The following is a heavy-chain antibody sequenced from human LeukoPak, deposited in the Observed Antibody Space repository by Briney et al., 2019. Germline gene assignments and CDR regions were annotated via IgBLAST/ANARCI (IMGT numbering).Heavy chain of an antibody. Sequence: ASVKVSCKASGYTFTGYYMHWVRQAPGQGLEWMGWINPNSGGTNYAQKFQGRVTMTRDTSISTAYMELSRLRSDDTAVYYCARDGGRSSGWYPVDFDYWGQGTLVTVSS. CDR2: INPNSGGT. J-gene: IGHJ4*02. CDR3: ARDGGRSSGWYPVDFDY. CDR1: GYTFTGYY. V-gene: IGHV1-2*02. D-gene: IGHD6-19*01.